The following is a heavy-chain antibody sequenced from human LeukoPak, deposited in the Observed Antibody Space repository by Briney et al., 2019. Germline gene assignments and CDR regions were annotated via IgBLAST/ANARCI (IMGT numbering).Heavy chain of an antibody. V-gene: IGHV1-69-2*01. CDR3: TIVGLDYYDTSGYPS. CDR2: VDPEDGET. J-gene: IGHJ5*02. CDR1: GYSFTDYF. Sequence: GATVTISCKASGYSFTDYFLHWVQQAPGKGLEWMGRVDPEDGETIYAEKFQGRVAITADTSRDTAYMELSSLRSEDTAVYYCTIVGLDYYDTSGYPSWGQGTLVTVSS. D-gene: IGHD3-22*01.